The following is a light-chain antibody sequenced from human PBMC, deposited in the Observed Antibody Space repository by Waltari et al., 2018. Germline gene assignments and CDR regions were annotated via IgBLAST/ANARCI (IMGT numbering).Light chain of an antibody. Sequence: QSALTQPRSVSGSPGQSVTISCTGTSSDVGGYNYVSWYQQHPGKVPKLMIYDVSKRPSGVPDRFSGSKSGNTASLTISGLQAEDEADYACCSYAGSYTFAVFGGGTKLTVL. CDR2: DVS. CDR1: SSDVGGYNY. V-gene: IGLV2-11*01. CDR3: CSYAGSYTFAV. J-gene: IGLJ3*02.